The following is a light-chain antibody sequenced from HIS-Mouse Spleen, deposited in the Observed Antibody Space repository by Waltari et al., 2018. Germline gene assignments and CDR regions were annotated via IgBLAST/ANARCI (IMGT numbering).Light chain of an antibody. CDR1: QSVSSSY. CDR2: GAS. Sequence: EIVLTQSPGTLSLSPGERATLSCRASQSVSSSYLAWYQQKPGQAPRLLIYGASSRATGIPDRFSGSGSGTDFTLTISRLEPEDFAVHYCQQYGSSPVTFGQGTKLEIK. CDR3: QQYGSSPVT. V-gene: IGKV3-20*01. J-gene: IGKJ2*01.